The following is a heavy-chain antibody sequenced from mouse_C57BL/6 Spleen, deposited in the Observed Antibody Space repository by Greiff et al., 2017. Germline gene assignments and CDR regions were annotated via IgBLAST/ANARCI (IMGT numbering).Heavy chain of an antibody. J-gene: IGHJ2*01. CDR1: GYTFTSYW. CDR2: IDPSDSYT. D-gene: IGHD1-1*01. Sequence: QVQLQQPGAELVRPGPSVKLSCKASGYTFTSYWMHWVKQRPGQGLEWIGVIDPSDSYTNYNQKFKGKATLTVDTSSSTAYMQLSSLTSEDSAVYYCARSGYYGSSIDYWGQGTTLTVSS. V-gene: IGHV1-59*01. CDR3: ARSGYYGSSIDY.